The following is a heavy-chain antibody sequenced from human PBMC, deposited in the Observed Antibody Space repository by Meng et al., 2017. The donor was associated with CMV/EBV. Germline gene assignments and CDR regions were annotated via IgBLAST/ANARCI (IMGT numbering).Heavy chain of an antibody. CDR2: LIPILGIA. V-gene: IGHV1-69*02. J-gene: IGHJ4*02. CDR1: GGTFSSYT. CDR3: ARGGSRGGTSNFDY. Sequence: ASGGTFSSYTISWVRQAPGQGLEWMGRLIPILGIANYAQKFQGRVTITADKSTSTAYMELSSLRSEDTAVYYCARGGSRGGTSNFDYWGQGTLVTVSS. D-gene: IGHD1-1*01.